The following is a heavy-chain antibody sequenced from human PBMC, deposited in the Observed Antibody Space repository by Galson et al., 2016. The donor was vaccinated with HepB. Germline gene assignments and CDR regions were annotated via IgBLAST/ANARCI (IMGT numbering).Heavy chain of an antibody. J-gene: IGHJ4*02. Sequence: ETLSLTCNVSGGSIKAYYWAWIRQPPGKGLEWIGNVFHTGRFNYNPSLKSRVTISFDTSKSQISLMLGSMTAADTAVYFCARVSAGTYFDYWGQGPLGTVSS. CDR3: ARVSAGTYFDY. CDR2: VFHTGRF. V-gene: IGHV4-59*01. D-gene: IGHD1-14*01. CDR1: GGSIKAYY.